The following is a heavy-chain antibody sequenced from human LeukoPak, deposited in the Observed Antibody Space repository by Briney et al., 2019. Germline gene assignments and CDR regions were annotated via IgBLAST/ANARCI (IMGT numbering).Heavy chain of an antibody. J-gene: IGHJ1*01. CDR2: IYSGGST. Sequence: PGGSLRLSCAASGFTVSSNYMSWVRQAPGKGLEWVSVIYSGGSTYYADSVKGRFTISRDNAKNSLYLQMNSLRAEDTAVYYCAREGYDILTGYSPSFQHWGQGALVTVSS. V-gene: IGHV3-66*01. CDR3: AREGYDILTGYSPSFQH. CDR1: GFTVSSNY. D-gene: IGHD3-9*01.